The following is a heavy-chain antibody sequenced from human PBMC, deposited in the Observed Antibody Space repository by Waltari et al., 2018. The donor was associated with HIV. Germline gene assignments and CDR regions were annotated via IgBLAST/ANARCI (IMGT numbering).Heavy chain of an antibody. CDR3: ARDRQQLVVY. CDR1: GFTFSSYS. Sequence: EVQLVESGGGLVKPGGSLRLSCAASGFTFSSYSMNWVRQAPGKGLEWVSCISSSSYIYYADSVKGRFTISRDNAKNSLYLQMNSLRAEDTAVYYCARDRQQLVVYWGQGTLVTVSS. D-gene: IGHD6-13*01. CDR2: ISSSSYI. V-gene: IGHV3-21*01. J-gene: IGHJ4*02.